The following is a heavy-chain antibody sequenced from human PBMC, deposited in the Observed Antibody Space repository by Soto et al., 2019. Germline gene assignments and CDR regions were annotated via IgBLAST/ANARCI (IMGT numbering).Heavy chain of an antibody. D-gene: IGHD2-2*01. CDR3: ATGAYCSSTSCYPNYYYYYYMDV. J-gene: IGHJ6*03. CDR1: GFTFSSYW. CDR2: INSDGSST. Sequence: GGSLRLSCAASGFTFSSYWMHWVRQAPGKGLVWVSRINSDGSSTSYADSVKGRFTISRDNAKNTLYLQMNSLRAEDTAVYYCATGAYCSSTSCYPNYYYYYYMDVWGKGTTVTVSS. V-gene: IGHV3-74*01.